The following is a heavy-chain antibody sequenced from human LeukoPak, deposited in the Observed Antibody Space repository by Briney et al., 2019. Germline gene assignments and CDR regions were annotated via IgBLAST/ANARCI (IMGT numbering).Heavy chain of an antibody. CDR1: GYTFTSYA. CDR2: IIPIFGTA. D-gene: IGHD2-15*01. J-gene: IGHJ4*02. Sequence: SVKVSCKASGYTFTSYAISWVRQAPGQGLEWMGGIIPIFGTANYAQKFQGRVTITADKSTSTAYMELSSLRSEDTAVYYCARASGYCSGGSCYVPPDYWGQGTLVTVSS. CDR3: ARASGYCSGGSCYVPPDY. V-gene: IGHV1-69*06.